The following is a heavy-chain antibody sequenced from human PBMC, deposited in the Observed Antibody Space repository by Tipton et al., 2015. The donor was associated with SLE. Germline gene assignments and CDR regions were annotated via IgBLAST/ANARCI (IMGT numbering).Heavy chain of an antibody. Sequence: SLRLSCAASGFTFSSYDMHWVRQAPGKGLEWVAVIWYDGSNKYYADSVKGRFTISRDNSKNTLYLQMNSLRAEDTAVYYCAKDLVHYYDSSGYMDWGQGTLVTVSS. J-gene: IGHJ4*02. V-gene: IGHV3-33*06. CDR2: IWYDGSNK. CDR1: GFTFSSYD. D-gene: IGHD3-22*01. CDR3: AKDLVHYYDSSGYMD.